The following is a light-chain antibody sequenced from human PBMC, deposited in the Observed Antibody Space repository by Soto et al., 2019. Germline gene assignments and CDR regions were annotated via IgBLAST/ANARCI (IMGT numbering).Light chain of an antibody. V-gene: IGLV4-69*01. Sequence: QLVLTQPPSASASLGASVKLTCTLSSGHNSYAIAWHQQQPEKGPRYLMKLNSDGSHSKGDAIPDRFSGSCSGAERYLTIASLQSEDEADYFCQTWSTDIRVFGGGTKLTVL. J-gene: IGLJ3*02. CDR2: LNSDGSH. CDR3: QTWSTDIRV. CDR1: SGHNSYA.